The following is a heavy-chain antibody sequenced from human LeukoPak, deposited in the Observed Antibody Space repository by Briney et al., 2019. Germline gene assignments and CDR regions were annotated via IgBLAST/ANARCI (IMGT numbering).Heavy chain of an antibody. J-gene: IGHJ6*02. Sequence: GGSLRLYCAASGFTFSSYGMHWVRQAPGKGLEWVAVIWYDGSNKYYADSVKGRFTISRDNSKNTLYLQMNSLRAEDTAVYYCARGFSSSSYYYYGMDVWGQWTTVTVSS. CDR1: GFTFSSYG. V-gene: IGHV3-33*01. CDR3: ARGFSSSSYYYYGMDV. CDR2: IWYDGSNK. D-gene: IGHD6-6*01.